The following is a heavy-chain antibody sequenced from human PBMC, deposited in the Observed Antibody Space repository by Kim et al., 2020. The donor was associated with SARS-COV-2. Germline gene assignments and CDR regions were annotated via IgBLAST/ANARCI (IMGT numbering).Heavy chain of an antibody. J-gene: IGHJ6*04. Sequence: GGSLRLSCTASGFTFSDYYMSWIRQAPGKGLEWVSYISSSGSTIYYADSVKGRFTISRDNAKNSLYLQMNSLRAEDTAVYYCARDGYCSSTSCYDLYYGMDVWGKGTTVTVSS. CDR1: GFTFSDYY. CDR2: ISSSGSTI. D-gene: IGHD2-2*03. CDR3: ARDGYCSSTSCYDLYYGMDV. V-gene: IGHV3-11*04.